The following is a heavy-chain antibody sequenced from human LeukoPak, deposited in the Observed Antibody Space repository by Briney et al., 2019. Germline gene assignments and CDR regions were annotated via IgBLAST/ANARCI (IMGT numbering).Heavy chain of an antibody. Sequence: GSSVKVSCKASGGTFSSYAISWVRQAPGQGLEWMGRIIPILGIANYAQKFQGRVTITADKSTSTAYMELSSLSSEDTAVYYCARAPGAYCGGDCYLYYWGQGTLVTVSS. V-gene: IGHV1-69*04. CDR1: GGTFSSYA. D-gene: IGHD2-21*02. J-gene: IGHJ4*02. CDR2: IIPILGIA. CDR3: ARAPGAYCGGDCYLYY.